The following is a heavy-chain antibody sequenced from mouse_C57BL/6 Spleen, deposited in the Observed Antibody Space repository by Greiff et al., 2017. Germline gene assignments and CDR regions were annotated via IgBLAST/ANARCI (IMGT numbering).Heavy chain of an antibody. D-gene: IGHD1-1*01. J-gene: IGHJ2*01. CDR3: ARGDYGSSYFDY. CDR2: ISYSGST. CDR1: GYSITSGYD. V-gene: IGHV3-1*01. Sequence: EVQRVESGPGMVKPSQSLSLTCTVTGYSITSGYDWHWIRHFPGNKLEWMGYISYSGSTNYNPSLKSRISITHDTSKNHFFLKLNSVTTEDTATYYCARGDYGSSYFDYWGQGTTLTVSS.